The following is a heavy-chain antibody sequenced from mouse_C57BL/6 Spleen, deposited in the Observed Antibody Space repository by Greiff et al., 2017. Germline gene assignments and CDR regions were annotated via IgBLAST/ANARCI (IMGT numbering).Heavy chain of an antibody. Sequence: VKLMESGPGLVQPSQSLSITCTVSGFSLTSYGVHWVRQSPGKGLEWLGVIWRGGSTDYNATFMSRLSITKDNSKSQVFCKMNSLQADDTAIYYCAKDSNYYAMDYWGQGTSVTVSS. D-gene: IGHD2-5*01. V-gene: IGHV2-5*01. CDR3: AKDSNYYAMDY. CDR1: GFSLTSYG. CDR2: IWRGGST. J-gene: IGHJ4*01.